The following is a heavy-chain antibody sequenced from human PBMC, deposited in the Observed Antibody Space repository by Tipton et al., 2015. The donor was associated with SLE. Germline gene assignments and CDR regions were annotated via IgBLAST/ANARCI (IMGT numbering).Heavy chain of an antibody. J-gene: IGHJ3*02. CDR1: GGTFSSYA. D-gene: IGHD6-13*01. CDR2: IIPIFGTA. CDR3: ARPIRAAAGTDDAFDI. Sequence: QVQLVQSGAEVKKPGSSVKVSCKASGGTFSSYAISWVRQAPGQGLEWMGGIIPIFGTANYAQKFQGRVTITADKSTSTAYMELSSLRSEDTAVYYCARPIRAAAGTDDAFDIWGQGTMVTVSS. V-gene: IGHV1-69*06.